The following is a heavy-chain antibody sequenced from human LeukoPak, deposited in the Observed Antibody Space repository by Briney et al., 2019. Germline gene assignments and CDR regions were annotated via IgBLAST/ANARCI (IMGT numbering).Heavy chain of an antibody. J-gene: IGHJ3*02. V-gene: IGHV4-59*01. CDR1: GGSISSYH. D-gene: IGHD5-12*01. CDR3: ARGNSGYDYAFDI. Sequence: SETLSLTCTVSGGSISSYHWSWIRQPPGKGLQWIGFIYSSGSTNYNPSLKSRVTISLDTSRNQFSLRVSSVTSADTAVYYCARGNSGYDYAFDIWGQGTMVTVSS. CDR2: IYSSGST.